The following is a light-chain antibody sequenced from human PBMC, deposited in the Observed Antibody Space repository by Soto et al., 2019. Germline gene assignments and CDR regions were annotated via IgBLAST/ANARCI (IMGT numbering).Light chain of an antibody. CDR1: QSVSSSY. V-gene: IGKV3-20*01. CDR3: QQSSSSPIT. J-gene: IGKJ5*01. CDR2: AAS. Sequence: EIVLTQSPGTLSLTPGERATLSCRASQSVSSSYLAWYQQKPGQGPRLXMYAASSRATGIPDRFSGSGSGTDFTLTISRLEAEDFAVYDGQQSSSSPITFGQGTRLEIK.